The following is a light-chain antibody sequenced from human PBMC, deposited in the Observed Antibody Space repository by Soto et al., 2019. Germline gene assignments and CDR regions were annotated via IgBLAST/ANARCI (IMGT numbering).Light chain of an antibody. CDR2: GVA. V-gene: IGLV2-14*03. CDR3: SSYTSTSPLAV. Sequence: QSALTQPASVSGSPGQSITISCTGTSSDIGGYNYVSWYQHYPDKAPQLLIYGVANRPSGVSNRFSGSKSGNTASLTISGLQTEDEADYYCSSYTSTSPLAVFGPGTKLTVL. J-gene: IGLJ1*01. CDR1: SSDIGGYNY.